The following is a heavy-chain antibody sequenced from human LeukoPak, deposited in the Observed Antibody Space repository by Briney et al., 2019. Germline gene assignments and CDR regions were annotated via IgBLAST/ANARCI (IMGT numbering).Heavy chain of an antibody. CDR1: SYSINSNYY. Sequence: SETLSLICSVSSYSINSNYYWGWIRQSPGKGLEWIGSIYHTGSTYYNPSLKSRVTISLDASNKQFSLRLSSVTAADTAVYYCARGSHPVTGTLGGYFDPWGQGTQVTVSS. D-gene: IGHD6-19*01. CDR3: ARGSHPVTGTLGGYFDP. J-gene: IGHJ4*02. V-gene: IGHV4-38-2*02. CDR2: IYHTGST.